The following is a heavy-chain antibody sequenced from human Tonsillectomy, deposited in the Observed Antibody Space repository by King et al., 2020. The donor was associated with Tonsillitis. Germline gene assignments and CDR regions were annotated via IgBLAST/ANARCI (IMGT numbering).Heavy chain of an antibody. Sequence: VQLVQSGAEVKKPGESLKISCKGSGYSFTSYWIGWVRQMPGKGLEWMGIIYPGDSDTRYRPSFQGQVTISADKSISTAYLQWSSRKASDTAMYYCARTRVVVAARFDPWGQGTLVTVSS. CDR3: ARTRVVVAARFDP. CDR1: GYSFTSYW. V-gene: IGHV5-51*01. CDR2: IYPGDSDT. J-gene: IGHJ5*02. D-gene: IGHD2-15*01.